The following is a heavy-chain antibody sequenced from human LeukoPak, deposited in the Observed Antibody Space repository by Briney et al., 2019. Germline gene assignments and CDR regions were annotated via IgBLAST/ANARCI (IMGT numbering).Heavy chain of an antibody. CDR2: ISGSGGST. Sequence: GGSLRLSCAASGFTFSSYGMSWVRQAPGKGLEWVSAISGSGGSTYYADSVKGRFIISRDNSMNSLYLQMNILTAEDTATYYCAKGVVSGTLYYYGMDVWGQGTTVIVSS. CDR3: AKGVVSGTLYYYGMDV. V-gene: IGHV3-23*01. D-gene: IGHD6-13*01. J-gene: IGHJ6*02. CDR1: GFTFSSYG.